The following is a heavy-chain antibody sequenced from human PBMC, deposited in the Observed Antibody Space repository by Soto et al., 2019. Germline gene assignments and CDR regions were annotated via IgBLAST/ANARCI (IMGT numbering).Heavy chain of an antibody. CDR2: ISSSSSYT. CDR3: ARRYYDYVWGTPVGYFDY. Sequence: EVQLLESGGGLVQPGGSLRLSCAASGFTFNSYAMSWVRQAPGKGLEWVSYISSSSSYTNYADSVKGRFTISRDNAKNSLYLQMNSLRAEDTAVYYCARRYYDYVWGTPVGYFDYWGQGTLVTVSS. V-gene: IGHV3-48*04. J-gene: IGHJ4*02. CDR1: GFTFNSYA. D-gene: IGHD3-16*01.